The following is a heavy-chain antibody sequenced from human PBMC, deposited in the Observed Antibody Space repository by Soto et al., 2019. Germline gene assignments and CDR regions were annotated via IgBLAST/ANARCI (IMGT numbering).Heavy chain of an antibody. Sequence: GGSLRLSCAASGFTFSSYAMSWVRQAPGKGLEWVSAISGSGGSTYYADSVKGRFTISRDNSKNTLYLQMNSLRAEDTAAYYCAKSLSSGWYAEYFQHWGQGTLVTVSS. D-gene: IGHD6-19*01. CDR3: AKSLSSGWYAEYFQH. CDR2: ISGSGGST. V-gene: IGHV3-23*01. J-gene: IGHJ1*01. CDR1: GFTFSSYA.